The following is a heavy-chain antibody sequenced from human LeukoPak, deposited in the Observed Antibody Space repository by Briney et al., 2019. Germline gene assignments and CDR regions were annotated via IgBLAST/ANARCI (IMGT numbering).Heavy chain of an antibody. V-gene: IGHV4-39*01. CDR3: ARHKGGYSSSWYRNAFDI. Sequence: PSETLSLTCTVSGGSISSSNYYWGWIRQPPGKGLEWIGSIYYSGSTYYNPSLKSRVTISVDTSKNQFSLKLSSVTAADTAVYYCARHKGGYSSSWYRNAFDIWGQGTMVTVSS. CDR2: IYYSGST. D-gene: IGHD6-13*01. J-gene: IGHJ3*02. CDR1: GGSISSSNYY.